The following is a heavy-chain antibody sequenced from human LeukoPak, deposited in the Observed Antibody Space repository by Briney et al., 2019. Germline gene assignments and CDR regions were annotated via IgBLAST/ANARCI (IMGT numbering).Heavy chain of an antibody. J-gene: IGHJ4*02. V-gene: IGHV5-51*01. CDR3: ARHSSGWYSLFDY. CDR1: GYSFAYYW. CDR2: IYPGDSDT. Sequence: GESLKISCKGFGYSFAYYWIGWVRQVPGKGLEWMGIIYPGDSDTRYSPSFQGQVTISADKSISTAYLQWSSLKASDTAMYYCARHSSGWYSLFDYWGQGTLVTVSS. D-gene: IGHD6-19*01.